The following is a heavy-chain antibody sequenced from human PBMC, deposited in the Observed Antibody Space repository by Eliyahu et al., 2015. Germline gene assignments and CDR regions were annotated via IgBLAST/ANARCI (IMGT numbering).Heavy chain of an antibody. CDR2: IYYSGST. J-gene: IGHJ4*02. CDR1: GGSXSSYS. D-gene: IGHD6-13*01. Sequence: QVQLQESGPGLVKPSETLSLTCXXSGGSXSSYSWSWIRQPPGKGLEWIGYIYYSGSTNYNPSLKSRVTISVDTSKNQFSLKLSSVTAADTAVYYCARVYSSSDLTFDYWGQGTLVTVSS. V-gene: IGHV4-59*01. CDR3: ARVYSSSDLTFDY.